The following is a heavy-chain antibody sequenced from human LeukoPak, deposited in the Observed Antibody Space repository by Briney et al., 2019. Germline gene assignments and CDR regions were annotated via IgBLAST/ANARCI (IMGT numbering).Heavy chain of an antibody. D-gene: IGHD1-26*01. Sequence: GGSLRLSCAASGFTFSSYSMNWVRQAPGKGLEWVSSISTSSTYIYYADSVKGRFTISRDNAKNSLYLQMNSLRAEDTAVYYCATESGTYSGTCFDYWGQGNLVTVSS. J-gene: IGHJ4*02. CDR1: GFTFSSYS. CDR3: ATESGTYSGTCFDY. V-gene: IGHV3-21*01. CDR2: ISTSSTYI.